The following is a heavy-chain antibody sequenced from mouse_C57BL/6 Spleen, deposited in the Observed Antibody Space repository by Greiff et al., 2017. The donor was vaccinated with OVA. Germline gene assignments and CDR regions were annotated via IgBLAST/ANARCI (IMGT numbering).Heavy chain of an antibody. CDR3: ARPGYDYEGWFAY. CDR1: GYTFTSYW. D-gene: IGHD2-4*01. Sequence: QVQLQQPGAELVMPGASVKLSCKASGYTFTSYWMHWVKQRPGQGLEWIGEIDPSDSYTNYNQKFKGKAKLTVDKSSSTAYMQLSSLTSEDSAVYYCARPGYDYEGWFAYWGQGTLVTVSA. J-gene: IGHJ3*01. CDR2: IDPSDSYT. V-gene: IGHV1-69*01.